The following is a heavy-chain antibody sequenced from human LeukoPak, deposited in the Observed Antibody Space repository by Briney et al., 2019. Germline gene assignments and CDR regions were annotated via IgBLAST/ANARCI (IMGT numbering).Heavy chain of an antibody. CDR3: ARTPDANWFDP. CDR2: VYDSGNT. V-gene: IGHV4-59*08. CDR1: GSSISGYY. J-gene: IGHJ5*02. Sequence: SETLSLTCNVSGSSISGYYWSWIRQPPGKGLEWIGYVYDSGNTNYNPSLKSRVTISVDTSKNQFSLKLSSVTAADTAVYYCARTPDANWFDPWGQGTLVTVSS.